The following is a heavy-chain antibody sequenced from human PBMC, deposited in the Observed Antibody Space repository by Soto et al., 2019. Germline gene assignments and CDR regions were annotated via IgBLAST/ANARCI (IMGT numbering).Heavy chain of an antibody. CDR1: GIIFYDYS. CDR3: ATGYYYDSSGQNY. CDR2: ISGSGYSK. D-gene: IGHD3-22*01. V-gene: IGHV3-23*01. Sequence: GGSLRLSCTTPGIIFYDYSMSWVRQAPGKGLEWVSGISGSGYSKCYADSVRGRFTISRDNSKNTLYLQMNSLRAEDTAVYYCATGYYYDSSGQNYWGQGTLVTVSS. J-gene: IGHJ4*02.